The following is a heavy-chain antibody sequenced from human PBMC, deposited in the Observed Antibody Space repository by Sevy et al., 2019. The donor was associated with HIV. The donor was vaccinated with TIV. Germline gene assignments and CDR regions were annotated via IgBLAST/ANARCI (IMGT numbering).Heavy chain of an antibody. CDR1: GGTFSSYG. V-gene: IGHV1-69*13. CDR2: IIPILGTV. Sequence: ASVKVSCKASGGTFSSYGISWVRPAPGQGLEWMGGIIPILGTVNYAQKFQGRVTITADESTKTAYMELSSLRSEDTAVYYCARGGGNGWYYFDYWGQETLVTVSS. CDR3: ARGGGNGWYYFDY. D-gene: IGHD6-19*01. J-gene: IGHJ4*02.